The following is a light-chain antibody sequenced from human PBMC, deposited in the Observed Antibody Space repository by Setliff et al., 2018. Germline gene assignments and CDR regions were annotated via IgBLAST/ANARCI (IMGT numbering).Light chain of an antibody. CDR2: DVT. V-gene: IGLV2-14*03. CDR1: SSDIGDSYNY. CDR3: SSYRSSSTLVV. Sequence: SALTQPASVSGSPGQSITISCIGTSSDIGDSYNYVSWYQHYPGKAPKLMIFDVTNRPSGVSNRFSGSKSGNTASLTISGLQAEDEALYYCSSYRSSSTLVVFGGGTK. J-gene: IGLJ2*01.